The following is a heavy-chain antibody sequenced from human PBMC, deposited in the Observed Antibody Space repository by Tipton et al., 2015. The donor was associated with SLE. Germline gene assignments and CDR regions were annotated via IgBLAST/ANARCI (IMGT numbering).Heavy chain of an antibody. V-gene: IGHV4-39*07. D-gene: IGHD5-12*01. CDR3: ARGGVGGYDYFDY. Sequence: TLSLTCIVSGSSITTRSYYWGWIRQPPGKGLEWIASISYSGATYYNPSLKSRVIISLDTSRNHFSLKLTSVTAADTAVYYCARGGVGGYDYFDYWGQGALVTVSS. CDR1: GSSITTRSYY. CDR2: ISYSGAT. J-gene: IGHJ4*02.